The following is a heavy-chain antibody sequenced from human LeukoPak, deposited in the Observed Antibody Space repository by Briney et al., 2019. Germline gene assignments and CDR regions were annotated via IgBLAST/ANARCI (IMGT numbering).Heavy chain of an antibody. CDR2: INHSGST. J-gene: IGHJ4*02. V-gene: IGHV4-34*01. CDR1: GGSFSGYY. CDR3: ARGYCSGGSCYLRSLHYFDY. D-gene: IGHD2-15*01. Sequence: PSETLSLTCAVYGGSFSGYYWSWIRQPPGKGLEWIGEINHSGSTNYNPSLKSRVTMSVDTSKNQFSLKLSSVTAADTAVYYCARGYCSGGSCYLRSLHYFDYWGQGTLVTVSS.